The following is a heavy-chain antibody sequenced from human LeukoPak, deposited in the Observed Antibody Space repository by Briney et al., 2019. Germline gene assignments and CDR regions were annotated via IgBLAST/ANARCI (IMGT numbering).Heavy chain of an antibody. CDR3: AKGLRYSDN. D-gene: IGHD3-9*01. Sequence: GGSLRLPCASSGFTFSSYGMHWVRQAPGKGLEWVAAISYDGSNKYYADSVKGRFTISRDNSKNTLYLQMNSLRADDTAVYYCAKGLRYSDNWGQGTLVTVSS. J-gene: IGHJ4*02. CDR2: ISYDGSNK. V-gene: IGHV3-30*18. CDR1: GFTFSSYG.